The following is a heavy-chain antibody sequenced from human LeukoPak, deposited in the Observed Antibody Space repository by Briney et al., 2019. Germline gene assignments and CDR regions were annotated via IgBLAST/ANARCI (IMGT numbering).Heavy chain of an antibody. D-gene: IGHD1-14*01. CDR1: GFTFSSYA. J-gene: IGHJ3*02. CDR3: ASAQPRNI. V-gene: IGHV3-30-3*01. CDR2: ISYDGSNK. Sequence: PGGSLRLSCAASGFTFSSYAMHWVRQAPGKGLEWVAVISYDGSNKYYADSVKGRFTISRDNSKNTLYLQMNSQRAEDTAVYYCASAQPRNIWGQGTMVTVSS.